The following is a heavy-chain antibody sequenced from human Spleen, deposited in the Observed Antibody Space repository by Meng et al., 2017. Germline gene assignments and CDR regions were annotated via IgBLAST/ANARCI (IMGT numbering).Heavy chain of an antibody. Sequence: QVQLQESGPGLVQPSQTLSLTCTVPGGSISSGDYYWGWIRQSPGKGLEWIGNICYSGSTYYNPSLKSRVTISVDTSKNQFSLKLSSVTATDTAVYYCARHPNWFDPWGQGTLVTVSS. CDR2: ICYSGST. J-gene: IGHJ5*02. CDR1: GGSISSGDYY. CDR3: ARHPNWFDP. V-gene: IGHV4-30-4*01.